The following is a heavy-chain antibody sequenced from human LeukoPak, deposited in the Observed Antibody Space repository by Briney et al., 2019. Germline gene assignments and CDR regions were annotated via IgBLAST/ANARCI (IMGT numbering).Heavy chain of an antibody. CDR2: ISGSGGST. Sequence: GGSLRLSCAGSQLIFRTYALHWVRRAPGKGLEWVSAISGSGGSTYYADSVKGRFTISRDNSKNTLYLQMNSLRAEDTAVYYCAKDQNLYYYDSSGYYPFDYWGQGTLVTVSS. J-gene: IGHJ4*02. CDR3: AKDQNLYYYDSSGYYPFDY. D-gene: IGHD3-22*01. V-gene: IGHV3-23*01. CDR1: QLIFRTYA.